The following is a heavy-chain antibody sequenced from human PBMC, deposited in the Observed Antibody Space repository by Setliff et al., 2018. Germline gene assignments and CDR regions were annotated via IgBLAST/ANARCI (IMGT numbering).Heavy chain of an antibody. D-gene: IGHD3-3*01. CDR1: GYTFAGYY. Sequence: GASVKLSCKASGYTFAGYYMHWVRQAPGQGLEWMGWINPNSGGTNYAQKFQGWVTMTRDTSISTAYMELSRLRSDDTAVYYCARGPRITIFGVVSLSLYGMDVWGQGTTVTVS. V-gene: IGHV1-2*04. CDR2: INPNSGGT. CDR3: ARGPRITIFGVVSLSLYGMDV. J-gene: IGHJ6*02.